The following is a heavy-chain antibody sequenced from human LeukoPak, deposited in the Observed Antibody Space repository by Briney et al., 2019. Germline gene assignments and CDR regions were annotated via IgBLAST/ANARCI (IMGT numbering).Heavy chain of an antibody. D-gene: IGHD3-9*01. CDR3: ARDPYDILTGWYYGMDV. CDR1: GFTVSSNY. CDR2: IYSGGST. Sequence: PGGSLRLSCAASGFTVSSNYMSWVCQAPGKGLEWVSVIYSGGSTYYADSVKGRFTISRDNSKNTLYLQMNSLRAEDTAVYYCARDPYDILTGWYYGMDVWGKGTTVTVSS. V-gene: IGHV3-53*01. J-gene: IGHJ6*04.